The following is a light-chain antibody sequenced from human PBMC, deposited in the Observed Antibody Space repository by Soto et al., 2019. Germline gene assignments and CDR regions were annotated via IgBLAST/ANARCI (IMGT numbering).Light chain of an antibody. CDR1: HSVSRTY. CDR3: LQFVDSDT. J-gene: IGKJ5*01. V-gene: IGKV3-20*01. Sequence: EIVLPQPPGTLSLSPGKRATLSCRASHSVSRTYLAWYQQKPGQAPRLLMYGASDRATGTPGRFSGSGSGTDFTLTISGLEPEDTAVYYCLQFVDSDTFGQGTRLEIK. CDR2: GAS.